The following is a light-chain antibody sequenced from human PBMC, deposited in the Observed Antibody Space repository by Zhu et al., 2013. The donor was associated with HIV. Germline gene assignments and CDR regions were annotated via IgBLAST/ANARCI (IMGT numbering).Light chain of an antibody. CDR2: GAS. Sequence: EVVLTQSPATLSLSPGERATLSCRASQSVSSNLAWYQQKPGQAPRLLIYGASTRATGIPARFSGSGSGTEFTLTISSLQSEDFAVYYCQQYNNWPPAYTFGQGTEAGDQT. J-gene: IGKJ2*01. V-gene: IGKV3-15*01. CDR1: QSVSSN. CDR3: QQYNNWPPAYT.